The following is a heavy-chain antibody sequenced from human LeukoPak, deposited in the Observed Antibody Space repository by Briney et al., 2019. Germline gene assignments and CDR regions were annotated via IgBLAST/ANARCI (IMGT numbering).Heavy chain of an antibody. CDR2: IYYSGST. J-gene: IGHJ2*01. D-gene: IGHD3-3*01. CDR3: ARGALEGETGWYFDL. V-gene: IGHV4-39*01. CDR1: GGSISSSSYY. Sequence: KPSETLSLTCTVSGGSISSSSYYWGWIRQPPGKGLEWIGSIYYSGSTHYNPSLKSRVTISVDTSKNQFSLKLSSVTAADTAVYYCARGALEGETGWYFDLWGRGTLVTVSS.